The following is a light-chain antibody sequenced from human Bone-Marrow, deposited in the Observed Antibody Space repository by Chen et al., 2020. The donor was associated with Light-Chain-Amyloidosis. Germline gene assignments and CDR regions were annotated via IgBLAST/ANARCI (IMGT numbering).Light chain of an antibody. CDR3: QQYNNWPPWT. Sequence: EIIITQSPATLSVSPGERATLSCRASQSISSNLAWYLQKPGQTPSLLIYGASTRATGIPARFSGRGSGTEFILTISSMQSEDFALYYCQQYNNWPPWTFGQGTKVEI. CDR2: GAS. CDR1: QSISSN. J-gene: IGKJ1*01. V-gene: IGKV3-15*01.